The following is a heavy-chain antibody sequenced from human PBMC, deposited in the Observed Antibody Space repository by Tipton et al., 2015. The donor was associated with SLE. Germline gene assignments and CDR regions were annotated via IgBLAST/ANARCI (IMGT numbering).Heavy chain of an antibody. V-gene: IGHV4-59*11. D-gene: IGHD2-15*01. CDR3: AGAWQGYSSGGTCYVLDY. J-gene: IGHJ4*02. CDR1: GGSISSHY. Sequence: LRLSCTVSGGSISSHYWSWIRQPPGKGLEWIGYISYSETTNYNPSLKSRVTIAVDTSKNQFSLKLRSVTAADTAVYYCAGAWQGYSSGGTCYVLDYWGQGTLVTVSS. CDR2: ISYSETT.